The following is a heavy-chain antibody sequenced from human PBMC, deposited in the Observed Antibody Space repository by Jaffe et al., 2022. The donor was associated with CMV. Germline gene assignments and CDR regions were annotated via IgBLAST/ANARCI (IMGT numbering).Heavy chain of an antibody. D-gene: IGHD6-6*01. CDR3: ARNSSSSPWFDP. CDR1: GASISGSISGSSYY. J-gene: IGHJ5*02. CDR2: IYYIGTT. V-gene: IGHV4-39*01. Sequence: QLQLQESGPGLVKPSETLSLTCTVSGASISGSISGSSYYWAWIRQPPGKPLEWIGSIYYIGTTYYNPSLKSRVTISVDTSKNQFSLKMHSLTAADTAVYYCARNSSSSPWFDPWGQGTLVTVSS.